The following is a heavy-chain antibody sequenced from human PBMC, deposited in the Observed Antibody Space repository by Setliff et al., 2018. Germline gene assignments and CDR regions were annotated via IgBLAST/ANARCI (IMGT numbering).Heavy chain of an antibody. CDR3: ARIAEYDTIDI. Sequence: GGSLRLSCAASGFTFISYAMHWVRQAPGKGLEYVSAISSNGGSTNYANSVKGRFTISRDISKNTLYLQMGSLRTEDMAVYYCARIAEYDTIDIWGQGTMVTVSS. D-gene: IGHD6-6*01. J-gene: IGHJ3*02. V-gene: IGHV3-64*01. CDR2: ISSNGGST. CDR1: GFTFISYA.